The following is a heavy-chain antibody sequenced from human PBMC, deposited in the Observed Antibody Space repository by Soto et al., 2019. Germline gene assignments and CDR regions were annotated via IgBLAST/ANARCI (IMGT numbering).Heavy chain of an antibody. V-gene: IGHV1-2*02. J-gene: IGHJ4*02. CDR3: AREDYDSSGYYYDDY. D-gene: IGHD3-22*01. Sequence: ASVKVSCKASGYTFTDHYMHWVRQAPGQGLEWMGWINPNNGGTKYSQKFQGRVTITRDTSASTAYMELSSLRSEDTAVYYCAREDYDSSGYYYDDYWGQGTLVTVSS. CDR2: INPNNGGT. CDR1: GYTFTDHY.